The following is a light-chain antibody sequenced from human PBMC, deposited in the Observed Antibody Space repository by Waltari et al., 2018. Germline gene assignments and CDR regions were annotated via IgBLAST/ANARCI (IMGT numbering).Light chain of an antibody. CDR3: QQYNNWRT. CDR2: GAS. J-gene: IGKJ2*01. Sequence: LMTQSPATLSVSPGERATLSCRASQSISRNLAWYQQKPGQAPRLLIYGASTRAPGVPARFSGSGSGTQFTLSISSLQSEDFAVYYCQQYNNWRTFGQGTKLEIE. CDR1: QSISRN. V-gene: IGKV3-15*01.